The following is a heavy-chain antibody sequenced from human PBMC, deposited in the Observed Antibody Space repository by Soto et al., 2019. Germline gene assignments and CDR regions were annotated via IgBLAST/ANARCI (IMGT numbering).Heavy chain of an antibody. CDR3: AAGSVVVPAATDFDY. V-gene: IGHV1-58*02. Sequence: ASVKVSCKASGFTFTSSAMQWVRQARGQRLEWIGWIVVGSGNTNYAQKFQERVTITRDMSTSTAYMELSSLRSEDTAVYYCAAGSVVVPAATDFDYWGQGTLVTVSS. CDR1: GFTFTSSA. J-gene: IGHJ4*02. D-gene: IGHD2-2*01. CDR2: IVVGSGNT.